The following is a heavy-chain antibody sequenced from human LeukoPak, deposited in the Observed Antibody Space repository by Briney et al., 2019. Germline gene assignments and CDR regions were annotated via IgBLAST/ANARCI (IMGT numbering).Heavy chain of an antibody. CDR1: GGSFSGYY. Sequence: SETLSLTCAVYGGSFSGYYWSWIRQPPGKGLEWIREINHSGSTNYNPSLKSRVTISVDTSKNQFSLKLSSVTAADTAVYYCARGKSYYNAIDYWGQGTLVTVSS. CDR2: INHSGST. V-gene: IGHV4-34*01. D-gene: IGHD3-10*01. CDR3: ARGKSYYNAIDY. J-gene: IGHJ4*02.